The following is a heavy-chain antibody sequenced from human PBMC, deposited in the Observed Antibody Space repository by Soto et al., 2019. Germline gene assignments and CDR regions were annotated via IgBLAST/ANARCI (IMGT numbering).Heavy chain of an antibody. D-gene: IGHD3-10*01. CDR3: ARDILSGGAYPDS. Sequence: GGTLRLSCAASGFTFSTYTMNWVRQAPGKELEWISSISSGSSYIYYAGSVKGRFTISRDNAKNSLFLQMNSLGADDTAVYYCARDILSGGAYPDSWGQGTKVTVSS. J-gene: IGHJ5*01. CDR2: ISSGSSYI. CDR1: GFTFSTYT. V-gene: IGHV3-21*01.